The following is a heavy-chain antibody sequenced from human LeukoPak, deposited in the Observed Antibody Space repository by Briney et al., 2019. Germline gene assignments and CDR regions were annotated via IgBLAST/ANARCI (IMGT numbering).Heavy chain of an antibody. CDR1: GFTFSSYG. CDR3: AKGFMLHYDSSGTDY. V-gene: IGHV3-30*02. D-gene: IGHD3-22*01. Sequence: GGSLRLSCAASGFTFSSYGMHWVRQAPGKGLEWVAFIRYDGSNKYYADSVKGRFTISRDNSKNTLYLQMNSLRAEDTAVYYCAKGFMLHYDSSGTDYWGQGTLVTVSS. J-gene: IGHJ4*02. CDR2: IRYDGSNK.